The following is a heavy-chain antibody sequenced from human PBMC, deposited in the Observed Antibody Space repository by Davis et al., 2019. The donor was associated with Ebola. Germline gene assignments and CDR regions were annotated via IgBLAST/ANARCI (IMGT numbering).Heavy chain of an antibody. J-gene: IGHJ4*02. CDR1: GFTFSSYS. V-gene: IGHV3-48*04. CDR2: ISSSSSTI. D-gene: IGHD2-2*01. CDR3: ARSIIVVVPAAYFDY. Sequence: GESLKISCAASGFTFSSYSMNWVRQAPGKGLEWVSYISSSSSTIYYADSVKGRFTISRDNAKNSLYLQMNSLRAEDTAVYYCARSIIVVVPAAYFDYWGQGTLVTVSS.